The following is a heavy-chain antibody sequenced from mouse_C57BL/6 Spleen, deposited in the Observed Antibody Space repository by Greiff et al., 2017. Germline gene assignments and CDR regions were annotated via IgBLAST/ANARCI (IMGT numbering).Heavy chain of an antibody. Sequence: EVQLQESGGGLVKPGGSLKLSCAASGFTFSDYGMHWVRQAPEKGLEWVAYISSGSSTIYYADTVKGRFTISRDNAKNTLFLQMTSLMSEDTAMYYCARRATVVATNAMDYWGQGTSVTVSS. V-gene: IGHV5-17*01. CDR2: ISSGSSTI. J-gene: IGHJ4*01. CDR1: GFTFSDYG. CDR3: ARRATVVATNAMDY. D-gene: IGHD1-1*01.